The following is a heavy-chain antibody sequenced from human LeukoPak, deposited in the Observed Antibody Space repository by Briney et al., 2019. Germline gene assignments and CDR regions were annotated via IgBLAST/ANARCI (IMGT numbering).Heavy chain of an antibody. CDR3: ARDRQDIVVVPAAYYYYYGMDV. J-gene: IGHJ6*02. CDR2: ISHTGSTM. D-gene: IGHD2-2*01. V-gene: IGHV3-48*01. CDR1: GFSFSSYS. Sequence: GGSLRLSCAASGFSFSSYSMNWVRQAPGKGLEWVSYISHTGSTMSYADSVKGRFTISRDNSKNTLYLQMNSLRAEDTAVYYCARDRQDIVVVPAAYYYYYGMDVWGQGTTVTVSS.